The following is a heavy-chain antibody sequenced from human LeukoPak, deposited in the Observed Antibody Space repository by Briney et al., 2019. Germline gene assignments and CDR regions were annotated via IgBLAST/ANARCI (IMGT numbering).Heavy chain of an antibody. CDR3: ARERAARPQYYFHY. CDR2: ISSSSSYI. D-gene: IGHD6-6*01. J-gene: IGHJ4*02. V-gene: IGHV3-21*01. CDR1: GFTFSSYS. Sequence: GGSLRLSCAASGFTFSSYSMNWVRQAPGKGLEWVSSISSSSSYIYYADSAKGRFTISRDNAKNSLYLQMNSLRAEDTAVYYCARERAARPQYYFHYWGQGTLVTVSS.